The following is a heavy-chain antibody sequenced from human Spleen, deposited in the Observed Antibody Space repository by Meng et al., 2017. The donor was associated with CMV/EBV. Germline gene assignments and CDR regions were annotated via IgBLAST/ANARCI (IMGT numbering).Heavy chain of an antibody. CDR1: GFTFSPYA. V-gene: IGHV3-21*01. CDR3: ARHSTEATISDS. J-gene: IGHJ5*01. Sequence: GESLKIFCAASGFTFSPYAMNWVRQAPGKGLEWVSSISTSSAFIYYADSVKGRFTISRDDAKNSLYLQMSSLRVEDTAIYYCARHSTEATISDSWGQGTLVTVSS. D-gene: IGHD5-12*01. CDR2: ISTSSAFI.